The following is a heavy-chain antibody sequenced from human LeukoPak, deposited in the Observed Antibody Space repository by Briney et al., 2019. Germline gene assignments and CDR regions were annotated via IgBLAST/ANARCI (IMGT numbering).Heavy chain of an antibody. D-gene: IGHD6-19*01. CDR2: IYHSGST. CDR3: AALYSSGWYYFDY. J-gene: IGHJ4*02. V-gene: IGHV4-30-2*01. Sequence: SQTLSLTCTVSGGSISSGGYSWSWLRQPPGTGLEWIGYIYHSGSTYYNPSLKSRVTISVDRSKNQFSLKLSSVTAADTAVYYCAALYSSGWYYFDYWGQGTLVTVSS. CDR1: GGSISSGGYS.